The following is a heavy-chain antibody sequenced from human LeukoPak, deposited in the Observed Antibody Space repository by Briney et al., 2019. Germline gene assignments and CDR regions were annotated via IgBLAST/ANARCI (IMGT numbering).Heavy chain of an antibody. D-gene: IGHD2-15*01. CDR2: ISFDGSDK. V-gene: IGHV3-30*04. CDR3: ATQPCSGGRCYLLH. CDR1: GFTFSSYA. J-gene: IGHJ4*02. Sequence: GGSLRLSCAASGFTFSSYAMSWVRQAPGKGLEWVAVISFDGSDKFYADSVKGRFTISRDNSKNTLYLQLNSPRAEDTAVYYCATQPCSGGRCYLLHWGQGTLVTVSS.